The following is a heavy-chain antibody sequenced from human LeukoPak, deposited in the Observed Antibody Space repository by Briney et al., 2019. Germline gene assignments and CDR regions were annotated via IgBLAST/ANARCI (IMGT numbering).Heavy chain of an antibody. Sequence: GGSLRPSCAASGFTFSSYAMSWFRQAPGKGREWASAISGSGGSTYYADSVKGRFTISRDNSKNTLYLQMNSLRAEDTAVYYCAKVADSSGWRNSIFDYWGQGTLVTVSS. D-gene: IGHD6-19*01. CDR3: AKVADSSGWRNSIFDY. J-gene: IGHJ4*02. V-gene: IGHV3-23*01. CDR1: GFTFSSYA. CDR2: ISGSGGST.